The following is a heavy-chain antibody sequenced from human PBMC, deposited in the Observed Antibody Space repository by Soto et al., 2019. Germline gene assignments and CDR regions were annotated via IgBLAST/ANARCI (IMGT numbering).Heavy chain of an antibody. CDR1: GFTFSSFW. CDR3: ARDDGWGWHRFDY. CDR2: MNQDGSGK. V-gene: IGHV3-7*01. J-gene: IGHJ4*02. Sequence: EVQLVESGGGLVQPGGSLRLSCAASGFTFSSFWMSWVRHAPGQGLEWVANMNQDGSGKFYVDSVKGRFTISRDNAKTSVYLHMNSLRAEETPVYYGARDDGWGWHRFDYRGQGTLVTVS. D-gene: IGHD3-16*01.